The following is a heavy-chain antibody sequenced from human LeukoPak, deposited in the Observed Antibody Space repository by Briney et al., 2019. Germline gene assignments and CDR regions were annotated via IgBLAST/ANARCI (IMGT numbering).Heavy chain of an antibody. CDR1: GGSISSSNW. CDR2: IYHSGST. Sequence: SETLSLTCAVSGGSISSSNWWSWVRQPPGKGLEWIGEIYHSGSTNYNPSLKSRVTISVDKSKNQFSLKLSSVTAADTAVYYCARRALVAAAGTRPSSDYWGQGTLVTVSS. CDR3: ARRALVAAAGTRPSSDY. J-gene: IGHJ4*02. V-gene: IGHV4-4*02. D-gene: IGHD6-13*01.